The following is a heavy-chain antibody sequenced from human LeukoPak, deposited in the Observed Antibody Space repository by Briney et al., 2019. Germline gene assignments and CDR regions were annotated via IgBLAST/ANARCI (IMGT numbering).Heavy chain of an antibody. D-gene: IGHD1-26*01. J-gene: IGHJ4*02. CDR2: INPGGGSP. Sequence: ASVKVSCKASGYTFTSYYMYWVRQAPGQGLECMGMINPGGGSPTYAQKFQGRVTMTRDTSTSTVYMELDSLRYEGTAVYYCAREGVGGATPFDYWGQGTLVTVSS. V-gene: IGHV1-46*01. CDR1: GYTFTSYY. CDR3: AREGVGGATPFDY.